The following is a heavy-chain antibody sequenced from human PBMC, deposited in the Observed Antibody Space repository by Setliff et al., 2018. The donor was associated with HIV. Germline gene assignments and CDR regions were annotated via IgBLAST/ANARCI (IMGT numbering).Heavy chain of an antibody. V-gene: IGHV3-30*02. CDR2: IRYDGSNK. CDR3: AKDRGTRTFYFDY. D-gene: IGHD3-16*01. Sequence: LSCAASGFTFTSYGMHWVRQAPGKGLEWVAFIRYDGSNKYYGDSVKGRFTISRDNSKNTLYLQMNSLRAEDTAIYYCAKDRGTRTFYFDYWGQGTLVTVSS. CDR1: GFTFTSYG. J-gene: IGHJ4*02.